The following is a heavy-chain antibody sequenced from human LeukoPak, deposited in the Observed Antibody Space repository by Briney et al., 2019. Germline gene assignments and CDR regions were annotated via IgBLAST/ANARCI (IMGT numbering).Heavy chain of an antibody. CDR2: IYTRGST. CDR3: ARGRYCSADICSGGDAFDI. V-gene: IGHV4-4*07. Sequence: PSETLSLTCTVSGGSINNYYWSWIRQPAGKGLEWIGRIYTRGSTNFNPSLKSRVTMSVDTSKNQFSLKLSSVTAADTAVYYCARGRYCSADICSGGDAFDIWGQGTMVSVSS. CDR1: GGSINNYY. D-gene: IGHD2-15*01. J-gene: IGHJ3*02.